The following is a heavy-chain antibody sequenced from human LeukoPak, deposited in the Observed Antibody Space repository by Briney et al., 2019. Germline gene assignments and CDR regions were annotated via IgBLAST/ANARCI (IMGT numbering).Heavy chain of an antibody. CDR1: GYTFTGYY. V-gene: IGHV1-46*01. CDR3: ARVPYCSNGICYTHYYCDY. J-gene: IGHJ4*02. Sequence: GASVKVSCKASGYTFTGYYMHWVRQAPGQGLEWMGMINPSGGSTTYAQKFQGRVTMTRDTSTNTVYMELSSLRSEDTAVYYCARVPYCSNGICYTHYYCDYWGQGTLVTVSS. D-gene: IGHD2-8*01. CDR2: INPSGGST.